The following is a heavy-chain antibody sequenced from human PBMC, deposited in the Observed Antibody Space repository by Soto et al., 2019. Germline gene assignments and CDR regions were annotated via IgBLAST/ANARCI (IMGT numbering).Heavy chain of an antibody. V-gene: IGHV1-69*12. CDR2: ITPMFGTA. Sequence: QVQLVQSGAEVKKPESSVKVSCKAPGGTFSTYDISWVRQAPGQALERMGGITPMFGTANYAQRFQDRVKFTADESTNTVSMDLSSLSSEATVVYSWAIGIHLGLRRINNVYSGWGQGTLLTVSS. CDR1: GGTFSTYD. J-gene: IGHJ4*02. CDR3: AIGIHLGLRRINNVYSG. D-gene: IGHD3-16*01.